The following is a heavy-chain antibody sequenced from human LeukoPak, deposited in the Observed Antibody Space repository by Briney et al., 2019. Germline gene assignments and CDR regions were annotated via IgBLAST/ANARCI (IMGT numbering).Heavy chain of an antibody. CDR2: ISYDGSNK. Sequence: GRSLRLSCAASGFTFSSYAMHWVRQAPGKGLEWVAVISYDGSNKYYAGSVKGRFTISRDNSKNTLYLQMNSLRAEDTAVYYCARDIGGYWGQGTLVTVSS. V-gene: IGHV3-30-3*01. J-gene: IGHJ4*02. CDR3: ARDIGGY. CDR1: GFTFSSYA. D-gene: IGHD3-10*01.